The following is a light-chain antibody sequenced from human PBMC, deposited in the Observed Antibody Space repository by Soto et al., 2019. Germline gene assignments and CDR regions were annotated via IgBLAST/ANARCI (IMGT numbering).Light chain of an antibody. J-gene: IGKJ2*01. V-gene: IGKV1-5*01. CDR1: QSISSS. CDR3: QQYNNYPYT. Sequence: EIQMTQSPSTLSASVGERVTITCRASQSISSSLAWYQQKPGKAPKLLIYDASSWESGVPSRFSGSGSGTEFTLTISSLQPDDFATYYCQQYNNYPYTFGQGTKMEIK. CDR2: DAS.